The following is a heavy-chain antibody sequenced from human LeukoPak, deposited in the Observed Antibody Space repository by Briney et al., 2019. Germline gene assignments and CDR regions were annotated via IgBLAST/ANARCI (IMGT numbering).Heavy chain of an antibody. CDR3: AKDLSSGWYIFDY. J-gene: IGHJ4*02. Sequence: PGGALRLSCAASGFTFSSYSMNWVREAPGKGLEWVSSISSSSSYIYYADSVKGRFTISRDNSKNTLYLQMNSLGAEDTAVYYCAKDLSSGWYIFDYWGQGTLVTVSS. CDR2: ISSSSSYI. V-gene: IGHV3-21*04. D-gene: IGHD6-19*01. CDR1: GFTFSSYS.